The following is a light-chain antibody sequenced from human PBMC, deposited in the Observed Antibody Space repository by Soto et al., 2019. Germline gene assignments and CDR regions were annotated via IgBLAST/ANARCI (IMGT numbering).Light chain of an antibody. CDR3: CLFAGTSTLV. V-gene: IGLV2-11*01. Sequence: QSALTQPRSVSGSPGQSVTISCTGTSSYVGGYNYVSWYQQHPGKAPKLMIYDVSKRPSGVPDRFSGSKSGTTASLTISGLQAEDEADYYCCLFAGTSTLVFGAGTKVTVL. CDR2: DVS. CDR1: SSYVGGYNY. J-gene: IGLJ1*01.